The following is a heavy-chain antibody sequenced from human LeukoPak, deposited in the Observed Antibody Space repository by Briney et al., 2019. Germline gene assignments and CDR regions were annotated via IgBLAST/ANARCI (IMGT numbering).Heavy chain of an antibody. V-gene: IGHV3-13*01. CDR3: ARGLGRNYVLSYYGMDV. CDR1: GFTFSSYD. CDR2: IGNAGDT. Sequence: PGGSLRLSCAASGFTFSSYDMHWVRQATGKGLEWVSAIGNAGDTYYPGSVKGRFTISRENAKNSLYLQMNSLRAGDTAVYYCARGLGRNYVLSYYGMDVWGQGTTVTVSS. D-gene: IGHD1-7*01. J-gene: IGHJ6*02.